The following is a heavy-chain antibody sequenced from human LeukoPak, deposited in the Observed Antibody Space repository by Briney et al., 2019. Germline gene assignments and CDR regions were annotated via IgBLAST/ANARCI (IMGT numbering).Heavy chain of an antibody. V-gene: IGHV3-7*01. Sequence: GGSLRLSCVASDFTFTNSWMSWVRQAPGKGLEWVADIKPDGSDTGYVDSVKGRLTISRDNAKNSLYLQMDSLRVEDTAVYYYVRGTRLADRWGQGTLVTVSS. CDR2: IKPDGSDT. D-gene: IGHD1-7*01. CDR3: VRGTRLADR. CDR1: DFTFTNSW. J-gene: IGHJ5*02.